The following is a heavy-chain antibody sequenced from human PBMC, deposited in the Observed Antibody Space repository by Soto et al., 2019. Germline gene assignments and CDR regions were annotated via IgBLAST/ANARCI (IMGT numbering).Heavy chain of an antibody. D-gene: IGHD1-26*01. CDR1: GGSISSYY. CDR2: IYYSGST. V-gene: IGHV4-59*05. J-gene: IGHJ6*02. Sequence: PSETLSLTCTVSGGSISSYYWSWIRQPAGKGLEWIGRIYYSGSTYYTPALKSRVTLSVDTSKNQFSLNLNSVTAADTAVYYCARGGIPPSGYGIAYAMDVWGQGTTVTVSS. CDR3: ARGGIPPSGYGIAYAMDV.